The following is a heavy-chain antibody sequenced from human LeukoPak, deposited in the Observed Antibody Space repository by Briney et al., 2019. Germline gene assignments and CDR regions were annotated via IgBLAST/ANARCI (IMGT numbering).Heavy chain of an antibody. Sequence: ASVKVSCKASGYTFTSYDINWVRQATGQGLEWMGWMNPNSGNTGYAQKFQGRVTITRNTSISTAYMELSSLRSEDTAVYYCARGRSGGNSDAFDIWGQGTMVTVSS. CDR2: MNPNSGNT. CDR1: GYTFTSYD. D-gene: IGHD4-23*01. CDR3: ARGRSGGNSDAFDI. J-gene: IGHJ3*02. V-gene: IGHV1-8*03.